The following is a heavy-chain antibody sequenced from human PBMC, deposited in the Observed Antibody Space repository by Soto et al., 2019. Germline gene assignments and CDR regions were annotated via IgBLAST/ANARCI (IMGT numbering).Heavy chain of an antibody. CDR1: GGSFSGYY. J-gene: IGHJ4*02. D-gene: IGHD3-22*01. V-gene: IGHV4-34*02. CDR3: AXGRXXYYYDSSGFYPLDY. Sequence: QVQLQQWGAGLLKPSETLSLTCAVYGGSFSGYYWNWIRQPPGKGLEWIGEINHSGNTNYNPSLRSRVTISLDTSKNQFSLKLSSVTAADTAIYYCAXGRXXYYYDSSGFYPLDYWGQGTLVTVSS. CDR2: INHSGNT.